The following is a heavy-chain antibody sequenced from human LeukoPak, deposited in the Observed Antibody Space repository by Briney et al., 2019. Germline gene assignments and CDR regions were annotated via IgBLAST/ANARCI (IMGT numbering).Heavy chain of an antibody. Sequence: PGRSLRLSCAASGFTFSSYGMHWVRQAPGKGLEWVAVISYDGSIKYYVDSVKGRFTISRDNSKNTLYLQINSLRAEDTAVYYCAKDGYSSGWYNPDYWGQGTLVTVSS. CDR2: ISYDGSIK. CDR3: AKDGYSSGWYNPDY. D-gene: IGHD6-19*01. J-gene: IGHJ4*02. V-gene: IGHV3-30*18. CDR1: GFTFSSYG.